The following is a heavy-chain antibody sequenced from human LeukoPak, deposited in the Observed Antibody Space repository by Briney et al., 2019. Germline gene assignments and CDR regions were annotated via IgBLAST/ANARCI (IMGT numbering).Heavy chain of an antibody. Sequence: GGSLRLSCAASGFTFSSYGMHWVRQAPGKGLEWVAFIRFDGSTKYYADSVKGRYTISRDNSENTLYLQMNSLRAEDTAVYYCAKSSYCSSTSCYSPLDYWGQGTLVSVSS. V-gene: IGHV3-30*02. J-gene: IGHJ4*02. CDR1: GFTFSSYG. CDR2: IRFDGSTK. D-gene: IGHD2-2*01. CDR3: AKSSYCSSTSCYSPLDY.